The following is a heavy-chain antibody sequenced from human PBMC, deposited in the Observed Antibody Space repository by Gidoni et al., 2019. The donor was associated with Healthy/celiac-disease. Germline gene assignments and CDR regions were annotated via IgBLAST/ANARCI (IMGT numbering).Heavy chain of an antibody. CDR2: LNHSGGT. CDR1: GGSCSGYY. CDR3: ARVRILTGYPPGWFDP. Sequence: QVQLQQWGAGRLKPSETLSLTCAVDGGSCSGYYWSWIRQPPGKGMEWIGELNHSGGTNDNPSLKSRVTLSVDTSKNQFSLKLSSVTAADTAVYYCARVRILTGYPPGWFDPWGQGTLVTVSS. D-gene: IGHD3-9*01. V-gene: IGHV4-34*01. J-gene: IGHJ5*02.